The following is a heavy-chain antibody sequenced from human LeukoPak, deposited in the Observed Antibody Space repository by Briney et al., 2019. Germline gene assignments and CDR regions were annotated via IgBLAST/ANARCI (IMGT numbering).Heavy chain of an antibody. CDR3: ARDLRYASLPPVVSVDY. CDR1: GYTYTSYG. Sequence: ASVKVSCKTSGYTYTSYGISWVRQAPGQGLEWMGWISAYNGNTNYAQKLQGRVTMTTDTSTSTAYMELRSLRSDNTAVYYCARDLRYASLPPVVSVDYWGQGTLVTVSS. D-gene: IGHD4-23*01. V-gene: IGHV1-18*01. CDR2: ISAYNGNT. J-gene: IGHJ4*02.